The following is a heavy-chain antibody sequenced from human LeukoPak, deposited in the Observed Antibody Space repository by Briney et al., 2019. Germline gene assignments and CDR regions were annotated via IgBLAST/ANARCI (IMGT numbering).Heavy chain of an antibody. D-gene: IGHD3-10*01. Sequence: SETLSLTCTVSGGSISSSNYYWGWIRQPPGKGLEWIGSIYYSGSTYYNPSLKSRVTISVDTSKNQFSLKLSSVTAADTAVYYCASVLDYYGSGSYLNWFDPWGQGTLVTVSS. CDR1: GGSISSSNYY. CDR3: ASVLDYYGSGSYLNWFDP. CDR2: IYYSGST. V-gene: IGHV4-39*01. J-gene: IGHJ5*02.